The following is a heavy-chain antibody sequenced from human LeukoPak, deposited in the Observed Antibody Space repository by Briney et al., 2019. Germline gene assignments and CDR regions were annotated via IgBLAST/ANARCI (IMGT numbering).Heavy chain of an antibody. V-gene: IGHV1-69*13. J-gene: IGHJ4*02. D-gene: IGHD2-2*01. CDR1: GGTFSSYA. CDR3: AGGGSYCSSTSCYSD. CDR2: IIPIFGTA. Sequence: ASVKVSCKASGGTFSSYAISWVRQAPGQGLEWMGGIIPIFGTANYAQKFQGRVTITADESTSTAYMELSSLRSEDTAMYYCAGGGSYCSSTSCYSDWGQGTLVTVSS.